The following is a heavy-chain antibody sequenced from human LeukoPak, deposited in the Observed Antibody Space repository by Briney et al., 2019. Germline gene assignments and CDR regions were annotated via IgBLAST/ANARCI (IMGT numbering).Heavy chain of an antibody. J-gene: IGHJ4*02. CDR3: ARGVEQLAANNLAY. Sequence: GGSLRLSCAASGFTFSSYAMSWVRQAPGKGLEWVSVLYSDGNTKYADSVQGRFTISRDNSKNTLYLEMNSLSPDDTAVYYCARGVEQLAANNLAYWGQGTLVTVSS. CDR1: GFTFSSYA. CDR2: LYSDGNT. V-gene: IGHV3-53*01. D-gene: IGHD1/OR15-1a*01.